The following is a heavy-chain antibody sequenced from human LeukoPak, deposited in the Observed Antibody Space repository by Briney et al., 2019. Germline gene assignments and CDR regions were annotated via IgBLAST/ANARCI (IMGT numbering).Heavy chain of an antibody. D-gene: IGHD3-22*01. V-gene: IGHV3-23*01. CDR1: GFTFSSYA. J-gene: IGHJ4*02. CDR3: AKDYYSRVYFDY. CDR2: ISGSGGST. Sequence: GGSLRLSCAASGFTFSSYAMSWVRQAPGKGLEWVSAISGSGGSTYYADSVKGRFTISRDNSKNTLYLQMSSLRAEDTAVYYCAKDYYSRVYFDYWGQGTLVTVSS.